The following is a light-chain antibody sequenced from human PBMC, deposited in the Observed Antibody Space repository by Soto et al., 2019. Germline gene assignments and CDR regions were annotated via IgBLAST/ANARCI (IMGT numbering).Light chain of an antibody. CDR2: GAS. Sequence: EIVLTQSPGTLSLSPGERATLSCRASQSVSSSYLAWYQQKPGQAPRLLIYGASSRATGIPDRFSGSGSGTDFTLTISRLGPEEFAVYYCQQYGSSSTFGQGTKVEIK. CDR1: QSVSSSY. J-gene: IGKJ1*01. CDR3: QQYGSSST. V-gene: IGKV3-20*01.